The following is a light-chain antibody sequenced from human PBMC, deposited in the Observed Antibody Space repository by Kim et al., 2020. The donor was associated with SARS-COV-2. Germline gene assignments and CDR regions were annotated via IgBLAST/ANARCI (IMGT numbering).Light chain of an antibody. V-gene: IGLV3-19*01. CDR1: SRRSYY. CDR2: GKN. Sequence: ALGQTVRITCQGDSRRSYYASWYQQKPGQAPLLVIYGKNNRPSGIPDRFSGSSSGNTASLTITGAQAEDEADYYCNSRDSSGNHYVFGTGTKVTVL. CDR3: NSRDSSGNHYV. J-gene: IGLJ1*01.